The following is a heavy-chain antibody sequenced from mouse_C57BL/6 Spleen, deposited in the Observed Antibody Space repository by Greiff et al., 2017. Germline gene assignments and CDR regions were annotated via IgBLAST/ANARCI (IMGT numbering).Heavy chain of an antibody. V-gene: IGHV1-18*01. J-gene: IGHJ3*01. CDR1: GYTFTDYN. CDR2: INPNNGGT. CDR3: ARAFLFAY. Sequence: VQLQQSGPELVKPGASVKIPCKASGYTFTDYNMDWVKQSHGKSLEWIGDINPNNGGTSYNQKFKGKATLTVDKSSSTAYMELRSLTSEDTAVYYCARAFLFAYWGQGTLVTVSA.